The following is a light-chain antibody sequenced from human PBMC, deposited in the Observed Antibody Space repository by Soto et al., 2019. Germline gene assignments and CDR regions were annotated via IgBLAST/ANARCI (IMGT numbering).Light chain of an antibody. CDR3: QQYNNWPPSWT. Sequence: IVMTQSPATLSVSPGERATLSCRASQSVSSNLAWYQQKPGQAPRLLIYGASTRATGIPARFSGSGSGTEFTLAISSLQSEDFATYFCQQYNNWPPSWTFGQGTKVDIK. V-gene: IGKV3-15*01. CDR2: GAS. J-gene: IGKJ1*01. CDR1: QSVSSN.